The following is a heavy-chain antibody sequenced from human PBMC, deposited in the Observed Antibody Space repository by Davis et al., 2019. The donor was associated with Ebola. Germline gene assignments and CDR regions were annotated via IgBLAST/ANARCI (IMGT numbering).Heavy chain of an antibody. D-gene: IGHD3-10*01. V-gene: IGHV1-18*04. J-gene: IGHJ5*02. CDR2: ISAYNGNT. CDR1: LCTFIRHN. CDR3: ARGITVVRGVDWFDP. Sequence: SVPVSRLASLCTFIRHNMHWLRQPRGHGLEWMGRISAYNGNTNYAQKLQGRVTMTTDTSTCTAYMELRSLRSDDTAVYYCARGITVVRGVDWFDPWGQGTLVTVSS.